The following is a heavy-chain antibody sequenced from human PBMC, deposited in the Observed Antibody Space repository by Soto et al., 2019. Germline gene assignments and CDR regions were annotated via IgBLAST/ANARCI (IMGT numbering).Heavy chain of an antibody. CDR1: GFTFSSYA. D-gene: IGHD2-15*01. J-gene: IGHJ6*02. CDR3: ARDRRIRWYGFYYYYGMDV. V-gene: IGHV3-30-3*01. CDR2: ISYDGSNK. Sequence: GALRLSCAASGFTFSSYAMHWVRQAPGKGLEWVAVISYDGSNKYYADSVKGRFTIPRDNSKNTLYLQMNSLRAEDTAVYYCARDRRIRWYGFYYYYGMDVWGQGTTVTVSS.